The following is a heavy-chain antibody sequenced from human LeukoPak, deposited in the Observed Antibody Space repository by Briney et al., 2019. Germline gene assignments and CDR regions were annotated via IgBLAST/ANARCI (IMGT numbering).Heavy chain of an antibody. J-gene: IGHJ4*02. CDR2: IYHSGST. V-gene: IGHV4-38-2*02. Sequence: PSETLSPTCAVSGYSISSGYYWGWIRQPPGKGLEWIGSIYHSGSTYYNPSLKSRVTISVDTSKNQFSLKLSSVTAADTAVYYCARDPGHSYGAPFDYWGQGTLVTVSS. CDR3: ARDPGHSYGAPFDY. CDR1: GYSISSGYY. D-gene: IGHD5-18*01.